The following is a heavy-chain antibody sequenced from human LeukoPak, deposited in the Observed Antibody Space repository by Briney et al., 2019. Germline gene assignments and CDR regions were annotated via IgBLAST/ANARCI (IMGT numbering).Heavy chain of an antibody. CDR1: GYSFTTYW. V-gene: IGHV5-51*01. Sequence: GESLKISRKGSGYSFTTYWIGWVRQMPGRGLEWMGIIYPGDSDTRYSPSFQGQVTISADKSISTAYLQWSSLKASDTAMYYCARARYCSGGTCYPDYWGQGTLVTVSS. CDR3: ARARYCSGGTCYPDY. J-gene: IGHJ4*02. D-gene: IGHD2-15*01. CDR2: IYPGDSDT.